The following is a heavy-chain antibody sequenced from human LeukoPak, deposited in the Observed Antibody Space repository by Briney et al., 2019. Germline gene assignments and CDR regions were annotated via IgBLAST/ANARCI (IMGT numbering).Heavy chain of an antibody. CDR2: INHSGST. D-gene: IGHD6-6*01. CDR1: GGSISSSSYY. Sequence: SETLSLTCTVSGGSISSSSYYWGWVRQPPGKGLDWIGEINHSGSTNYNPSLKSRVTISVDTSKNQFSMKLSSVTAADTAVYYCARGVVPGIAARLPHTPDFDYWGQGTLVTVSS. V-gene: IGHV4-39*07. J-gene: IGHJ4*02. CDR3: ARGVVPGIAARLPHTPDFDY.